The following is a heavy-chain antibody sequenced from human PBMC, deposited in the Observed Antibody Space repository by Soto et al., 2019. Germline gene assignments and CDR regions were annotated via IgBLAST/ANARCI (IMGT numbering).Heavy chain of an antibody. Sequence: ASVKFSCKASGYTFISFAMHWVRQAPGQMLECMVWINAGNGDTKYXXKFQGRVXXTRDTSASIAXMELSXLRSEDTAVYYCARAGPPADPWRQGTLVTVSS. V-gene: IGHV1-3*01. J-gene: IGHJ5*02. CDR3: ARAGPPADP. CDR1: GYTFISFA. CDR2: INAGNGDT.